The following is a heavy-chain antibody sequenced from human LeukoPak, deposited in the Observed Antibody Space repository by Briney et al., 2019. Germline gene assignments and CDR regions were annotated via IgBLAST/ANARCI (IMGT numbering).Heavy chain of an antibody. CDR1: GGFISSGGYY. D-gene: IGHD3-22*01. V-gene: IGHV4-39*01. J-gene: IGHJ3*01. CDR2: VHHSGIT. Sequence: PETLSLTCVVSGGFISSGGYYWGWIRHPPEKGLEWIGSVHHSGITYYNTSPKSRVTISVDKSKNQFSLELTSVPAADTAVYYCARNPPNYYDSSGRMGAFDVWGQGTMVTVSS. CDR3: ARNPPNYYDSSGRMGAFDV.